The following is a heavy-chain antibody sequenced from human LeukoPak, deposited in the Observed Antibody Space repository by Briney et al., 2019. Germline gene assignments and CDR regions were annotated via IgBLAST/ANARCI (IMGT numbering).Heavy chain of an antibody. J-gene: IGHJ3*02. CDR2: IYSGGST. V-gene: IGHV3-53*04. CDR3: AGIVGATDAFDI. Sequence: GGSLRLSCAASGFIVSSDYMNWVRQAPGKGLEWVSVIYSGGSTYYADSVKGRFTVFRHNSKNTLFLQMNSLRAEDTAVYYCAGIVGATDAFDIWGQGTMVTVSS. D-gene: IGHD1-26*01. CDR1: GFIVSSDY.